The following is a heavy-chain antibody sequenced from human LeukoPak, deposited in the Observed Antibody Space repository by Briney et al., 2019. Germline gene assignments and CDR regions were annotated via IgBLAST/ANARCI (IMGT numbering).Heavy chain of an antibody. CDR3: AKLYSYGFSGHFDY. CDR1: GFTFSSYA. V-gene: IGHV3-23*01. J-gene: IGHJ4*02. Sequence: GGSLRLSCAASGFTFSSYAMSWVRQAPGKGLEWVSGISGGGGGTFYADSVKGRFTISRDNSSNTLYLQMNSLRAEDTAVYYCAKLYSYGFSGHFDYWGLGTLVTVSS. D-gene: IGHD5-18*01. CDR2: ISGGGGGT.